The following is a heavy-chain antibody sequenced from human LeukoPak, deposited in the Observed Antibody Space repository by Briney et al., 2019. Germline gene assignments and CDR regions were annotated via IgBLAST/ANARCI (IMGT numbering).Heavy chain of an antibody. Sequence: SETLSLTCTVSGGSISGYYWSWIRQPPGKGLEWIGYIYYSGSTNYNPSLKSRVTISVDTSKNQFSLKLSSVTAADTAVYYCARGGEGLRAFDYWGQGTLVTVSS. CDR1: GGSISGYY. D-gene: IGHD3-3*01. CDR2: IYYSGST. V-gene: IGHV4-59*12. J-gene: IGHJ4*02. CDR3: ARGGEGLRAFDY.